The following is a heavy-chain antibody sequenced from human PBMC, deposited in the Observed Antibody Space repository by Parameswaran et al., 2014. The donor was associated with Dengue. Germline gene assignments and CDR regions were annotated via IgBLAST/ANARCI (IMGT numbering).Heavy chain of an antibody. Sequence: VRQAPGKGLEWVSVIYSGGSTYYADSVKGRFTISRDNSKNTLYLQMNSLRAEDTAVYYCARDLGRSDDFWSGSDAFDIWGQGTMVTVSS. CDR3: ARDLGRSDDFWSGSDAFDI. D-gene: IGHD3-3*01. J-gene: IGHJ3*02. V-gene: IGHV3-53*01. CDR2: IYSGGST.